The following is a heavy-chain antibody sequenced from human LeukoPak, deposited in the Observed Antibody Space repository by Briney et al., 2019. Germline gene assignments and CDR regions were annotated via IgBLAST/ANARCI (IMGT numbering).Heavy chain of an antibody. V-gene: IGHV1-69*05. CDR1: GGTFSSYA. D-gene: IGHD3-22*01. J-gene: IGHJ3*02. CDR3: ARENYDSTAGAFGI. CDR2: IIPIFGTA. Sequence: SVKVSCKASGGTFSSYAISWVRQAPGQGLGWMGGIIPIFGTANYAQKFQGRVTITTDESTSTAYMELSSLRSEDTAVYYCARENYDSTAGAFGIWGQGTMVTVSS.